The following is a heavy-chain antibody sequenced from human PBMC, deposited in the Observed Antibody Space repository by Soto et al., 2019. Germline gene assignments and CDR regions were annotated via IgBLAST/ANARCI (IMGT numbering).Heavy chain of an antibody. CDR2: LGAGGAT. J-gene: IGHJ4*02. CDR1: GFTFSTYV. D-gene: IGHD3-10*01. CDR3: ATYPDGAYGLPYYY. V-gene: IGHV3-23*01. Sequence: EVQLLDSVGGLVQPGGSLRLSCAASGFTFSTYVMSWVSQAPVYGLECVSSLGAGGATFYADSVKGRFTISRDNSKNTLNLQMNSLRDDDMVIYYCATYPDGAYGLPYYYSGQGTLVTVS.